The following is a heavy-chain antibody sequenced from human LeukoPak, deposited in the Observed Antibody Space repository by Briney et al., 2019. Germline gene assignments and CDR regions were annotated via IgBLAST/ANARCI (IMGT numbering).Heavy chain of an antibody. D-gene: IGHD6-13*01. CDR3: ARGVAAAGTIVAFDI. Sequence: PSETLSLTCAVYGGSFSGYYWSWIRQPPGKGLEWIGEINQSGCTNYNPSLKSRVTISVDTSKNQFSLKLSSVTAADTAVYYCARGVAAAGTIVAFDIWGQGTMVTVSS. V-gene: IGHV4-34*01. CDR2: INQSGCT. J-gene: IGHJ3*02. CDR1: GGSFSGYY.